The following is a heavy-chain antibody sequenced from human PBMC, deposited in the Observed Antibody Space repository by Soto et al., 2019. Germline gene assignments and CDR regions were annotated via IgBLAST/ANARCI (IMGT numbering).Heavy chain of an antibody. J-gene: IGHJ4*02. V-gene: IGHV3-33*01. D-gene: IGHD5-18*01. CDR2: IWYDGSNK. CDR1: GFTFSSYG. CDR3: ARASVDTAMVTGY. Sequence: QVQLVESGGGVVQPGRSLRLSCAASGFTFSSYGMHWVRQAPGKGLEWVAVIWYDGSNKYYADSVKGRFTISRDNSKNTLYLQMNSLRAEDTAVYYCARASVDTAMVTGYWGQGTLVTVSA.